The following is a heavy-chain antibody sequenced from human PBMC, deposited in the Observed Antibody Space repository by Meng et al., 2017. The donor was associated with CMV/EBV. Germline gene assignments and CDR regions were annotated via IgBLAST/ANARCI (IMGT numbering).Heavy chain of an antibody. V-gene: IGHV1-24*01. CDR2: FDPEDGET. CDR3: ATDFYCSSTSCSTGYYYYGMDV. J-gene: IGHJ6*02. D-gene: IGHD2-2*01. Sequence: ASVKVSCKASGYTFTSYYMHWVRQAPGKGLEWMGGFDPEDGETIYAQKFQGRVTMTEDTSTDTAYMELSSLRSEDTAVYYCATDFYCSSTSCSTGYYYYGMDVWGQGTTVTVSS. CDR1: GYTFTSYY.